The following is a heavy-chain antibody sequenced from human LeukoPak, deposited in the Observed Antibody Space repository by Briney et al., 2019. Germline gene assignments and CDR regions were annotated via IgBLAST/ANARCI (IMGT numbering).Heavy chain of an antibody. V-gene: IGHV1-18*01. CDR3: ASSTPYSSGWDAFDI. J-gene: IGHJ3*02. D-gene: IGHD6-19*01. CDR2: ISAYNGNT. Sequence: ASVKVSCKASGYTFTSYGISWVRQAPGQGLEWMGWISAYNGNTNYAQKLQGRVTMTTDTSTSTAYMELRSLRSEDTAVYYCASSTPYSSGWDAFDIWGQGTMVTVSS. CDR1: GYTFTSYG.